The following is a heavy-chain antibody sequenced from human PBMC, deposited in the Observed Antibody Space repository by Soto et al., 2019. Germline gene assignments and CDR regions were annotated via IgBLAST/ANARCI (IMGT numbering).Heavy chain of an antibody. V-gene: IGHV3-48*03. CDR3: ARGIPYYDFWSGYYTPNGMDV. Sequence: GVSLRLSCAASGFTFSSYEKNWVPPAPGKGLEWVSYISSSGRTIYYADSVKGRFTISRDNAKNSPYLQMNSLRAEDTAVYYCARGIPYYDFWSGYYTPNGMDVWGQGTAVTVSS. CDR2: ISSSGRTI. D-gene: IGHD3-3*01. J-gene: IGHJ6*02. CDR1: GFTFSSYE.